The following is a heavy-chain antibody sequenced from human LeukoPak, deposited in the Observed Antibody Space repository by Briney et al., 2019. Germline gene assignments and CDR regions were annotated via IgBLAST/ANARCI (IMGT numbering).Heavy chain of an antibody. V-gene: IGHV1-69*04. D-gene: IGHD2-2*01. Sequence: ASVKVSCKASGGTFTNYVISWVRQAPGQGLEWMGRVIPILGIAIYAQRFQGRVTLTADKSTSTAYMELSSLRSEDTAIYYCALGDIVVVPAAIDEYFQHWGQGTLVTVSS. J-gene: IGHJ1*01. CDR1: GGTFTNYV. CDR3: ALGDIVVVPAAIDEYFQH. CDR2: VIPILGIA.